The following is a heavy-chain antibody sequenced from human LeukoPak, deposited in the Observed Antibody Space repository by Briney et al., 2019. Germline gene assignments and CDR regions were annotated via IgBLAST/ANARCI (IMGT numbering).Heavy chain of an antibody. CDR2: ISRSGDST. V-gene: IGHV3-23*01. Sequence: QSGGSLRLSCAASGFTFSNYAMSWVRQAPGKGLEWVSTISRSGDSTYYADSVKGRFTVSRDNSKNTLYLQMNSLSAEDTAVYYCAKMGLPWGQGTLVTVSS. CDR3: AKMGLP. CDR1: GFTFSNYA. J-gene: IGHJ5*02.